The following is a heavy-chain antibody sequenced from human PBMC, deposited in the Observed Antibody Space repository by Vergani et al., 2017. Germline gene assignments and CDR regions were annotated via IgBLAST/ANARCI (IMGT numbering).Heavy chain of an antibody. V-gene: IGHV4-39*01. CDR2: IYHSGST. CDR3: ARTESFILRYFHGAL. Sequence: QVQLQESGPGLVKPSQTLSLTCTVSGGSISSGGYYWGWIRQPPGKGLEWIGSIYHSGSTYYNPSLKSRVTISVDTSKNQFSLKLSSVTAADTAIYCCARTESFILRYFHGALWGQGTLVTVSS. D-gene: IGHD3-9*01. CDR1: GGSISSGGYY. J-gene: IGHJ4*02.